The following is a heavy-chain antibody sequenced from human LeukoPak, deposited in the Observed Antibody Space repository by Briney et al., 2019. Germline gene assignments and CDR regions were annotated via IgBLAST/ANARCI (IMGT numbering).Heavy chain of an antibody. V-gene: IGHV3-11*03. CDR2: ISSSSSYT. CDR3: AKNQGQWLVPVDY. J-gene: IGHJ4*02. D-gene: IGHD6-19*01. Sequence: GGSLRLSCAASGFAFSDYYMNWIRQAPGKGLEWVSYISSSSSYTNYADSVKGRFTISRDNSKNTLYLQMNNLRAEDTALYYCAKNQGQWLVPVDYWGQGTLVTVSS. CDR1: GFAFSDYY.